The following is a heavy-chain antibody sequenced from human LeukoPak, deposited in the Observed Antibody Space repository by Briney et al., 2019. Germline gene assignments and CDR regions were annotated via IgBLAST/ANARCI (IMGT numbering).Heavy chain of an antibody. CDR1: GGSFSGYY. CDR2: INHSGST. J-gene: IGHJ1*01. CDR3: ARAKSTVTTSEYFQH. D-gene: IGHD4-17*01. Sequence: SETLSLTCAVYGGSFSGYYWSWIRQPPGKGLERIGEINHSGSTNYNPSLKSRVTISVDTYKNQFSLKLSSVTAADTAVYYCARAKSTVTTSEYFQHWGQGTLVTVSS. V-gene: IGHV4-34*01.